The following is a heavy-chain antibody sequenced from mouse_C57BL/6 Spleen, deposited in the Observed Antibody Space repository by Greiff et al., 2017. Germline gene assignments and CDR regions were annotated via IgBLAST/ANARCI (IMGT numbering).Heavy chain of an antibody. CDR3: ARSGDYLAY. CDR1: GYTFPSYW. V-gene: IGHV1-55*01. CDR2: IYPGSGSS. D-gene: IGHD2-4*01. Sequence: VKLQQPGAELVKPGASVKMSCKASGYTFPSYWITWVKQRPGQGLEWIGDIYPGSGSSNYNEKFKSKATLTVDTSSSTAYMQLSSLTSEDSAVYYCARSGDYLAYWGQGTLVTVSA. J-gene: IGHJ3*01.